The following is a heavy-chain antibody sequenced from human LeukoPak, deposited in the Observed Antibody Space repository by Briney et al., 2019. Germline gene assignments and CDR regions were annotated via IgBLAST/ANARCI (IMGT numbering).Heavy chain of an antibody. CDR1: GFTFRSYW. Sequence: PGRSLRLSCAASGFTFRSYWMHWVRQAPGKGLVWVSRINSDGSSTTYADSVKGRFTISRDNAKNTLYLQMNSLRAEDTAVYYCARVYLVAWGYYDYWGQGTLVTVSS. CDR2: INSDGSST. J-gene: IGHJ4*02. V-gene: IGHV3-74*01. CDR3: ARVYLVAWGYYDY. D-gene: IGHD3-22*01.